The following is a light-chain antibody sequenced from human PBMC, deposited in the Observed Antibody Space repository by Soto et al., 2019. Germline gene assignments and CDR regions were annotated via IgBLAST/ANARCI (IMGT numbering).Light chain of an antibody. CDR1: QSVDSRY. J-gene: IGKJ2*03. Sequence: DIVLTQSPGTLSLSPGERATLSCRASQSVDSRYLAWYQQKPGQAPRLLIYAVSSRAPGIPDRFSGSGSGTDFPLTISRLEPEDFAEYYCQQYRSSPRYSFGQGTKLEIK. CDR2: AVS. V-gene: IGKV3-20*01. CDR3: QQYRSSPRYS.